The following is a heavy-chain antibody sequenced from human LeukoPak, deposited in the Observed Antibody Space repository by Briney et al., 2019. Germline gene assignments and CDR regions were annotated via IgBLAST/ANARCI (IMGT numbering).Heavy chain of an antibody. V-gene: IGHV4-4*07. D-gene: IGHD2-15*01. J-gene: IGHJ4*02. Sequence: PSETLSLTCTVSGVSISSYYWSWLRQPAGKGLEWVGRIYTSGSTGYNPSLKSRVTMSVDTSKNQFSLKLSSVTAADTAVYYCARVDLRAAYFDYWGQGTLVTVSS. CDR1: GVSISSYY. CDR3: ARVDLRAAYFDY. CDR2: IYTSGST.